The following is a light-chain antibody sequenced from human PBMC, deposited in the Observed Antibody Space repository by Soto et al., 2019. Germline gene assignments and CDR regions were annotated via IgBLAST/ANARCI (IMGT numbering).Light chain of an antibody. V-gene: IGKV1-27*01. CDR2: GAS. CDR1: QDIINH. CDR3: QNYHLALGT. Sequence: DIPMTQSPSSLSASVGDTVTITCRASQDIINHLAWYQQRPGKVPNILIYGASTLHSGVPSRFRGSGSGTHFTLTISSLQPEDVATYYCQNYHLALGTFGQGTRLEIK. J-gene: IGKJ5*01.